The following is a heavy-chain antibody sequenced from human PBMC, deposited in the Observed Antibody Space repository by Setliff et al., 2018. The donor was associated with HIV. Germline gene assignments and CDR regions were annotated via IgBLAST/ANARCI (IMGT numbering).Heavy chain of an antibody. J-gene: IGHJ4*02. CDR1: GFTFSSFW. D-gene: IGHD3-9*01. V-gene: IGHV3-7*01. Sequence: RLSCAASGFTFSSFWMTWVRQAPGKGLEWVANIREDGSETFYVDSVKGRFTMSRDNAKNSLYLQMNSLRAEDTAVYYCVRDPTLDILTGPYFDYWGQGTLVTVSS. CDR2: IREDGSET. CDR3: VRDPTLDILTGPYFDY.